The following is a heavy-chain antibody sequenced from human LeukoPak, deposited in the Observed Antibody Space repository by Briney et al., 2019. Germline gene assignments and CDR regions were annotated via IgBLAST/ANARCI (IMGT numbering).Heavy chain of an antibody. CDR1: GGSISSSSYY. CDR3: ARHVGYYDFWSGSPSDY. V-gene: IGHV4-39*01. J-gene: IGHJ4*02. Sequence: SETLSLTCTVSGGSISSSSYYWGWIRQPPGKGLEWIGSIYYSGSTYYNPSLKSRVTISVDTSKNQFSLKLSSVTAADTAVYYCARHVGYYDFWSGSPSDYWGQGTLVTVSS. D-gene: IGHD3-3*01. CDR2: IYYSGST.